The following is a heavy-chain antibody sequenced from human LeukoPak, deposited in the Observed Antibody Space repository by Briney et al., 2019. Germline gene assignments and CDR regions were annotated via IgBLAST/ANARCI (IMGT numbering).Heavy chain of an antibody. J-gene: IGHJ6*04. D-gene: IGHD3-10*01. Sequence: SETLSLTCAVYGGSFSGYYWSWIRQPPGKGLEWIGEINHSGSTNYNPSLKSRVTISVDTSKNQFSLKLSSVTAADTAVYYCARGRRGSGRISHGYYGMGVWGKGTTVTVSS. CDR2: INHSGST. V-gene: IGHV4-34*01. CDR1: GGSFSGYY. CDR3: ARGRRGSGRISHGYYGMGV.